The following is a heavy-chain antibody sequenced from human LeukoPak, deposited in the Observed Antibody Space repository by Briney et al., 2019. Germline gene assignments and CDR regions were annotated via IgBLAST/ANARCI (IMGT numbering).Heavy chain of an antibody. Sequence: SETLSLTCAVYGGSLSSYYCSWIRQPPGKGLEWIGHITHSGSTNYNPSLKNRVAVSVDASKNQFSLKLSSVTAADTAVYYCTYTGWYKVPDYWGQGTLVTVSS. J-gene: IGHJ4*02. CDR1: GGSLSSYY. V-gene: IGHV4-34*01. D-gene: IGHD6-19*01. CDR3: TYTGWYKVPDY. CDR2: ITHSGST.